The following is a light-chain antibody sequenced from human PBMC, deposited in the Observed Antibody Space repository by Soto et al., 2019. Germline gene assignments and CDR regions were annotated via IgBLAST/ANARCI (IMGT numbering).Light chain of an antibody. CDR1: QSVSSN. Sequence: EIVMTQSPATLSVSPGERATLSCRASQSVSSNLAWYQQKPGQAPRLLIYGASTRSTAIQARFSGSGSGTDFTLTISSLQSEDFAVYYCQQYNNWPPPFGQGTKLEIK. J-gene: IGKJ2*01. V-gene: IGKV3-15*01. CDR2: GAS. CDR3: QQYNNWPPP.